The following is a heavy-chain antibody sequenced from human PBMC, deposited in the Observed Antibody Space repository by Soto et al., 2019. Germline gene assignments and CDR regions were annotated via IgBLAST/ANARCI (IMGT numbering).Heavy chain of an antibody. D-gene: IGHD2-21*02. CDR1: VGSISSGDYY. Sequence: SETLSLTCTVSVGSISSGDYYWSWIRQPPGKGLEWIGYIYYSGSTYSNPSLKSRVTISVDTSKNQFSLKLSSVTAADAAVYYCARQTYCGGDCYSAGSFDYWGQGTLVTVSS. J-gene: IGHJ4*02. CDR3: ARQTYCGGDCYSAGSFDY. V-gene: IGHV4-30-4*01. CDR2: IYYSGST.